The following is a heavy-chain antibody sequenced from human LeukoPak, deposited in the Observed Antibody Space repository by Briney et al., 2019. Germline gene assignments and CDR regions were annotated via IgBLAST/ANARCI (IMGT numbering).Heavy chain of an antibody. CDR2: IIPIFGTA. V-gene: IGHV1-69*05. CDR1: GGTFSGYA. CDR3: ASGYYDSSGYPEFDY. Sequence: SVKVSCKASGGTFSGYAISWVRQAPGQGLEWMGGIIPIFGTANYAQKFQGRVTITTDESTSTAYMELSSLRSEDTAVYYCASGYYDSSGYPEFDYWGQGTLVTVSS. J-gene: IGHJ4*02. D-gene: IGHD3-22*01.